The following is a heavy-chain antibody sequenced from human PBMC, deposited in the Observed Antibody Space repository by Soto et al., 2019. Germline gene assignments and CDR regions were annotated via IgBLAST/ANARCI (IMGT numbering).Heavy chain of an antibody. D-gene: IGHD3-10*01. Sequence: PGGSLRLSCAASGFPLSSYWMSWVRQAPGKGLEWVATIKQDGTETYYLDSVKGRFTISRDNAKTSLYLQMNSLRAEDTAVYYCASYSYVSGSRSFDYWGQGTLVTVSS. J-gene: IGHJ4*02. V-gene: IGHV3-7*05. CDR3: ASYSYVSGSRSFDY. CDR1: GFPLSSYW. CDR2: IKQDGTET.